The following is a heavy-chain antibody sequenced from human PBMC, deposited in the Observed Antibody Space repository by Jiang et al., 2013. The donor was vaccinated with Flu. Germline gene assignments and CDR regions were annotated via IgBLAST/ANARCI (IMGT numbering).Heavy chain of an antibody. CDR2: INPNSGGT. CDR3: AREAVAGTFGYYYGMDV. J-gene: IGHJ6*02. Sequence: SGAEVKKPGASVKVSCKASGYTFTGYYMHWVRQAPGQGLEWMGRINPNSGGTNYAQKFQGRVTMTRDTSISTAYMELSRLRSDDTVVYYCAREAVAGTFGYYYGMDVWGQGTTVTVSS. V-gene: IGHV1-2*05. D-gene: IGHD6-19*01. CDR1: GYTFTGYY.